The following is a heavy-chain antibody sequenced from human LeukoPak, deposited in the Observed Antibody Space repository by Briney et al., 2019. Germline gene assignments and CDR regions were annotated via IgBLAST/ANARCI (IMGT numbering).Heavy chain of an antibody. V-gene: IGHV4-59*01. CDR3: AWGSRDGYTDAFDI. Sequence: KSSETLSLTCTVSGGSISSYYWSWIRQPPGKGLEWIGYIYYSGSTNYNPSLKSRVTISVDTPKNQFSLKLSSVTAADTAVYYCAWGSRDGYTDAFDIWGQGTMVTVSS. CDR1: GGSISSYY. J-gene: IGHJ3*02. CDR2: IYYSGST. D-gene: IGHD5-24*01.